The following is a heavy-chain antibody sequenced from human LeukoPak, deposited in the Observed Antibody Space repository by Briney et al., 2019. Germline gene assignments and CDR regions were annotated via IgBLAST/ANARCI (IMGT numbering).Heavy chain of an antibody. D-gene: IGHD1-14*01. Sequence: PSETLSLTCTVSGGSISSGGYSWSWIRQHPGKGLEWIGYIYYSGSTYYNPSLKSRVTISVDTSKNQFSLKLSSVTAAGTAVYYCARASGYYYYGMDVWGQGTTVTVSS. V-gene: IGHV4-31*03. CDR2: IYYSGST. CDR1: GGSISSGGYS. CDR3: ARASGYYYYGMDV. J-gene: IGHJ6*02.